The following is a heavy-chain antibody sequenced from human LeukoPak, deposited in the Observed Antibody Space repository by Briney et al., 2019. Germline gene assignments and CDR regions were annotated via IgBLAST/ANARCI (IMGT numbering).Heavy chain of an antibody. CDR1: GGTFSSYA. Sequence: GSSAKVSCKASGGTFSSYAISWVRQAPGQGLEWMRGIIPIFGTANYAQKFQGRVTITADESTSTAYMELSSLRSEDTAVYYCARGRDYGDYSSWFDPWGQGTLVTVSS. J-gene: IGHJ5*02. V-gene: IGHV1-69*01. CDR3: ARGRDYGDYSSWFDP. D-gene: IGHD4-17*01. CDR2: IIPIFGTA.